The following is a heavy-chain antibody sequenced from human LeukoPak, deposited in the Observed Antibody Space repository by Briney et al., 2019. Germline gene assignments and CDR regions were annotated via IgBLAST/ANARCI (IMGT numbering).Heavy chain of an antibody. V-gene: IGHV1-8*03. Sequence: ASVNVSCKASGCTFTSYDINWVRQATGQGLEWMGWMNPNSGDTGYAQKFQGRVTITRNTSISTAYMALGRLRPEDTAVYYCARGSGGLADYWGQGTLVTVSS. CDR1: GCTFTSYD. J-gene: IGHJ4*02. D-gene: IGHD6-25*01. CDR3: ARGSGGLADY. CDR2: MNPNSGDT.